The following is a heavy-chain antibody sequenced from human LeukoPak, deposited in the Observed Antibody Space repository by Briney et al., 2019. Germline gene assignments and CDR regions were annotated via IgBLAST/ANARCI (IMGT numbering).Heavy chain of an antibody. CDR1: GYTFTSYG. CDR3: AICSTSCSFDY. D-gene: IGHD2-2*01. V-gene: IGHV1-18*01. Sequence: ASVKVSCKASGYTFTSYGISWVRQAPGQGLEWMGWISAYNGNTNYAQKLQGRVTMTTDTSTSTAYMELSSLRSEDTAVYYCAICSTSCSFDYWGQGTLVTVSS. CDR2: ISAYNGNT. J-gene: IGHJ4*02.